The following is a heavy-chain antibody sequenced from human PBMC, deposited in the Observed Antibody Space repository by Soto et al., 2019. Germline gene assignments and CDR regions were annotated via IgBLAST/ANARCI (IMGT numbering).Heavy chain of an antibody. D-gene: IGHD2-2*01. Sequence: GGSLRLSCAASGFTSSSYWMHWVRQAPGKGLVWVSRINSDGSSTSYADSVKGRFTISRDNAKNTLYLQMNSLRAEDAAVYYCARDQDIVVVPAAGEYSYGMDVWGQGTTVTVSS. CDR1: GFTSSSYW. CDR2: INSDGSST. J-gene: IGHJ6*02. V-gene: IGHV3-74*01. CDR3: ARDQDIVVVPAAGEYSYGMDV.